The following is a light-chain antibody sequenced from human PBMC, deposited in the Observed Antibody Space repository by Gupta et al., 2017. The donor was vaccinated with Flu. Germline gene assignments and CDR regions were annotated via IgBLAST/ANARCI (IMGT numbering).Light chain of an antibody. V-gene: IGKV3-11*01. J-gene: IGKJ1*01. CDR2: EAS. Sequence: EFVFAQSPATLSLSPGERSTLSCRASHRFYSYLVCYQQNPGQAPRLLTHEASNRAKIFPARFSDSRSGTEFTLTISSLESEDSAVYYCPQGSSWPWTFGQGTKVEIK. CDR1: HRFYSY. CDR3: PQGSSWPWT.